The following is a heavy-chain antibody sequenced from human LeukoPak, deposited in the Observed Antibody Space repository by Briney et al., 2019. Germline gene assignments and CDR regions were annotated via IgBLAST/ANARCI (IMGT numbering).Heavy chain of an antibody. CDR2: MKPNSSYT. CDR3: ARSSSSSWYPLFDY. D-gene: IGHD6-13*01. Sequence: ASVKVSCKASGYTFTGYYMHWVRQAPGQGLEWMGWMKPNSSYTGYAQKFQGRLTMTRNTSINTAYMELSSLRSEDTAVYYCARSSSSSWYPLFDYWGQGTLVTVSS. J-gene: IGHJ4*02. CDR1: GYTFTGYY. V-gene: IGHV1-8*02.